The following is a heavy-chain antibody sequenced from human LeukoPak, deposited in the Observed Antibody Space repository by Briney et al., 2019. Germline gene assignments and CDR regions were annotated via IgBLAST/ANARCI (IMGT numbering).Heavy chain of an antibody. CDR1: GGTFSSYA. J-gene: IGHJ6*03. CDR3: ASVPRSGYYIQADYYYYMDV. Sequence: SVKVSCKASGGTFSSYAISWVRQAPGQGLEWMGGIIPIFGTANYAQKFQGRVTITTDESTSTAYMELSSLRSEDTAVYYCASVPRSGYYIQADYYYYMDVWGKGTTVTVSS. CDR2: IIPIFGTA. D-gene: IGHD3-3*01. V-gene: IGHV1-69*05.